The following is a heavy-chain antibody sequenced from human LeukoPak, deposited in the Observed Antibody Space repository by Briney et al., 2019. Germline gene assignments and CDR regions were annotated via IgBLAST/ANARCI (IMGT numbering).Heavy chain of an antibody. Sequence: SVKVSCKASGGTFSSYAISWVRQAPGQGPEWMGRIIPIFGTANYAQKFQGRVTITTDESTSTAYMELSSLRSEDTAVYYCARAASSYYYDSSGSRDAFDIWGQGTMVTVSS. CDR3: ARAASSYYYDSSGSRDAFDI. CDR1: GGTFSSYA. D-gene: IGHD3-22*01. CDR2: IIPIFGTA. V-gene: IGHV1-69*05. J-gene: IGHJ3*02.